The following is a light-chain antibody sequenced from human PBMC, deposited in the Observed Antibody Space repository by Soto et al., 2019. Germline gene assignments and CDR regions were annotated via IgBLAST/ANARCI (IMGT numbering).Light chain of an antibody. CDR3: QQRHMWPIT. Sequence: EIVLTQSPGTLSLSPGERATLSCRASQNIISSYLGWYQQKPGQAPRLLIYDAYNRATGIPPRFSGSGSGTDFTLTISSLEPEDSAVYYCQQRHMWPITFGQGTRLEIK. CDR1: QNIISSY. J-gene: IGKJ5*01. CDR2: DAY. V-gene: IGKV3D-20*02.